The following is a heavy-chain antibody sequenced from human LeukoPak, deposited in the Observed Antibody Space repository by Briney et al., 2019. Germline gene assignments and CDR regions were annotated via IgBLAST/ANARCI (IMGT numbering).Heavy chain of an antibody. CDR2: INHSGST. Sequence: SETLSLTCAVYGGSFSGYYWSWIRQPPGKGLEWIGEINHSGSTNYNPSLKSRVTISVDTSKNQFSLKLSSVTAADTAVYYCARPSDVRYSSGWDYWGQGTLVTVSS. D-gene: IGHD6-19*01. J-gene: IGHJ4*02. CDR3: ARPSDVRYSSGWDY. CDR1: GGSFSGYY. V-gene: IGHV4-34*01.